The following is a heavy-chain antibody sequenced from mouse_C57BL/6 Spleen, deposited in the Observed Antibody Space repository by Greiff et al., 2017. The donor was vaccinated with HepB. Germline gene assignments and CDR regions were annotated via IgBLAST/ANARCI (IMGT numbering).Heavy chain of an antibody. Sequence: EVKLQESGPGLVKPSQSLSLTCSVTGYSITSGYYWNWIRQFPGNKLEWMGYISYDGSNNYNPSLKNRISITRDTSKNQFFLKLNSVTTEDTATYYCARGWGAMDYWGQGTSVTVSS. CDR3: ARGWGAMDY. CDR1: GYSITSGYY. J-gene: IGHJ4*01. V-gene: IGHV3-6*01. D-gene: IGHD2-3*01. CDR2: ISYDGSN.